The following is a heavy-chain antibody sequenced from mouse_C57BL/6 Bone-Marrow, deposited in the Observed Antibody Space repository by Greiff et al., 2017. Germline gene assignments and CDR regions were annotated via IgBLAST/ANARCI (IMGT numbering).Heavy chain of an antibody. CDR2: IRNKANNHAT. V-gene: IGHV6-6*01. CDR1: GFTFSDAW. J-gene: IGHJ1*03. Sequence: EVMLVESGGGLVQPGGSMKLSCAASGFTFSDAWMDWVRQSPEKGLEWVAEIRNKANNHATYYAESVKGRFTISRDDSNSSVYLQMNSLSAEDTGIYCCTREWGCGRPWYFDVWGTGTTVTVSS. D-gene: IGHD1-3*01. CDR3: TREWGCGRPWYFDV.